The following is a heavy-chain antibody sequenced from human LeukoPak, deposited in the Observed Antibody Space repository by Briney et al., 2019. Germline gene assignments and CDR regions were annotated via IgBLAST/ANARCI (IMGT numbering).Heavy chain of an antibody. Sequence: PGGSLRLSCAASGFTFSSYSMNWVRQAPGKGLEWVSSISSSSSYIYYADSVKGRFTISRDNAKNSLYLQMNSLRAEDTAVYYCARNIDSSGWYRRGDAFDIWGQGTMVTVSS. D-gene: IGHD6-19*01. V-gene: IGHV3-21*01. CDR1: GFTFSSYS. CDR2: ISSSSSYI. J-gene: IGHJ3*02. CDR3: ARNIDSSGWYRRGDAFDI.